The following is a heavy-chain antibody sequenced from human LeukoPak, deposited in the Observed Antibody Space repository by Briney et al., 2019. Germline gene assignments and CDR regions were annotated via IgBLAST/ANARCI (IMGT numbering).Heavy chain of an antibody. J-gene: IGHJ5*02. CDR2: IHNSGST. Sequence: SETLSLTCTVSGGSVSSYYWSWIRQPPGEGLEWIAYIHNSGSTNYNLSLKTRVTISVDTSKNQFSLNLSSVTAADTAVFYCARLGRGIHYWFDPWGQGTLVTVSS. D-gene: IGHD2-15*01. CDR3: ARLGRGIHYWFDP. CDR1: GGSVSSYY. V-gene: IGHV4-59*08.